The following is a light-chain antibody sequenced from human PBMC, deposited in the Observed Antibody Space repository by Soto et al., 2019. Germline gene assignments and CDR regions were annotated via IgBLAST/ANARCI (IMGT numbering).Light chain of an antibody. J-gene: IGKJ1*01. Sequence: EIVLTQSPGTLSLSPGERATLSCRASQSVASSSIAWYQQRLGQAPRLLIYGASNRATGIPDRFSGSGSGTDFTLTFSRLDPEDFAVYYCQHYGGSQGTFGQGIKVEIK. CDR3: QHYGGSQGT. V-gene: IGKV3-20*01. CDR1: QSVASSS. CDR2: GAS.